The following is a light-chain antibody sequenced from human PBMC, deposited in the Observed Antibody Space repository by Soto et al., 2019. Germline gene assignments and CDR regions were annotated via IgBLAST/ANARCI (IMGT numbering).Light chain of an antibody. CDR1: QSISSW. CDR3: QQYNSYLYT. J-gene: IGKJ2*01. Sequence: DIQMTQSPSTLSASVGDRVTITCRASQSISSWLAWYQQKPGKAPKLLIYDASSFESGVPSRFSGSGSGTEFTLTISSLQPDDFATYSCQQYNSYLYTFGQGTKLEIK. CDR2: DAS. V-gene: IGKV1-5*01.